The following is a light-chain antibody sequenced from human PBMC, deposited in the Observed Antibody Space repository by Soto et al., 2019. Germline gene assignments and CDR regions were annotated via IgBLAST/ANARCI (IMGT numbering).Light chain of an antibody. CDR3: HQYYSYLLT. Sequence: AIRMTQSPSSFSASTGDRVTITCRASQGISSYLAWYQQKPGKAPKLLIYAASTLQSGVPSRFSGSGSGTGFTLTISGLQSEDFATYYCHQYYSYLLTFGGGTKVEIE. V-gene: IGKV1-8*01. CDR2: AAS. CDR1: QGISSY. J-gene: IGKJ4*01.